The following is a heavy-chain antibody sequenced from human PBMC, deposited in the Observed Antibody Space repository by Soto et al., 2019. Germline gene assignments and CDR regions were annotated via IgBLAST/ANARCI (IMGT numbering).Heavy chain of an antibody. CDR1: GGSISTYY. V-gene: IGHV4-4*07. CDR2: VYISGST. J-gene: IGHJ3*02. CDR3: ARGGRVGFDI. Sequence: QVQLQESGPGLVKPSETLSLTCTVSGGSISTYYWNWIRQSAGKGLEWIGRVYISGSTNYHPSLKSRVAMSVDTSNNQFSLKVTSVTAADTAVYYCARGGRVGFDIWGQGTMVTVSS.